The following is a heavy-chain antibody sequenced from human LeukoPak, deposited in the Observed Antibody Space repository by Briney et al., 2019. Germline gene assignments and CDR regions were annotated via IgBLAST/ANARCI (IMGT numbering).Heavy chain of an antibody. CDR2: IYYSGST. D-gene: IGHD2-8*01. CDR3: ARLKGVLGAFDI. CDR1: GGSISSYY. J-gene: IGHJ3*02. Sequence: PSETLSLTCTVSGGSISSYYWSWIRQPPGKGLGWIGYIYYSGSTNYNPSLKSRVTISVDTSKNQFSLKLSSVTAADTAVYYCARLKGVLGAFDIWGQGTMVTVSS. V-gene: IGHV4-59*08.